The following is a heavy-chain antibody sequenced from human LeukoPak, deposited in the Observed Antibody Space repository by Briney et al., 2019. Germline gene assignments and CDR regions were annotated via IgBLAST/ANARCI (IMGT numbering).Heavy chain of an antibody. Sequence: PGGSLRLSCAASGFTFSSNYMSWVRQAPGKGLEWVSVIYSGGSTYYADSVKGRFTISRDNAKNPLYLQMNSLRAEDTAVYYCARDRGYSSSSGRRYMDVWGKGTTVTVSS. CDR1: GFTFSSNY. J-gene: IGHJ6*03. V-gene: IGHV3-53*01. CDR2: IYSGGST. D-gene: IGHD6-6*01. CDR3: ARDRGYSSSSGRRYMDV.